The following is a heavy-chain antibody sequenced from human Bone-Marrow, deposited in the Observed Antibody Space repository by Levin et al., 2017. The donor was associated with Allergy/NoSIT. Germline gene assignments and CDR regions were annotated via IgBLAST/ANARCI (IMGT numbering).Heavy chain of an antibody. J-gene: IGHJ4*02. Sequence: GESLKISCTTSGFSFGDSAMSWFRQAPGKGLEWVGFIRSKTYGGTTEHAASVRGRFNVSRDDSKSIAYLQMNSLKSEDTAVYYCSTHDIVTGSSEYWGRGALVTVSS. CDR3: STHDIVTGSSEY. D-gene: IGHD3-9*01. V-gene: IGHV3-49*03. CDR1: GFSFGDSA. CDR2: IRSKTYGGTT.